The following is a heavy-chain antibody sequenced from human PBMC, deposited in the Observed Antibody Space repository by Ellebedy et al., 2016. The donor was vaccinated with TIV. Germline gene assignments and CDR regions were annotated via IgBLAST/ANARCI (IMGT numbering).Heavy chain of an antibody. D-gene: IGHD6-19*01. V-gene: IGHV3-23*01. J-gene: IGHJ4*02. CDR3: ARDSEAEAGLGYYDC. CDR2: ISGSGGST. Sequence: GESLKISXAASGFTFTNYAMSWVRQGPGKGLEWVSAISGSGGSTYYADSVKGRFTISRDNSKNTLYLQMNSLRAEDTAVYYCARDSEAEAGLGYYDCWGQGSLVSVSS. CDR1: GFTFTNYA.